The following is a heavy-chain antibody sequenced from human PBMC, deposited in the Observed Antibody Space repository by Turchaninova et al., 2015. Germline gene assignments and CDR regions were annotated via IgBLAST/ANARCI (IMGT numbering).Heavy chain of an antibody. J-gene: IGHJ4*02. CDR3: ARRYYYGSGSYYTPYYFDY. D-gene: IGHD3-10*01. V-gene: IGHV1-2*06. CDR1: GHTLTGYY. CDR2: INPNSGDT. Sequence: QVQLVQSGAEVQKRGASVKVSCRASGHTLTGYYIHWVRQAPGQGLEGMGRINPNSGDTNYAQKFQGRVTMTRDTSISTAYMELSSLRSDDTAVYYCARRYYYGSGSYYTPYYFDYWGQGTLVTVSS.